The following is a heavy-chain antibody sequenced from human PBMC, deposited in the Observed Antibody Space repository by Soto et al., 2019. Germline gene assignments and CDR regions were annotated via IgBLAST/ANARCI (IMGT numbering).Heavy chain of an antibody. CDR1: GLTVGGDA. Sequence: SLRHCCTKSGLTVGGDAMSWCRHAQGKGLEWVGFIRSKAYGGTTEYAASVKGRFTISRDDSKSIAYLQMNSLKTEDTAVYYCTRDRGIVVVPAAFDYWGQGTLVTVSS. CDR2: IRSKAYGGTT. CDR3: TRDRGIVVVPAAFDY. V-gene: IGHV3-49*03. D-gene: IGHD2-2*01. J-gene: IGHJ4*02.